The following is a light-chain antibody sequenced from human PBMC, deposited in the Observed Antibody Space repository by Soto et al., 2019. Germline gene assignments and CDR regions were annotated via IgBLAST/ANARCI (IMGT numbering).Light chain of an antibody. Sequence: EIVMTQSPATLSVSPGERVTLSCRASQSVSSNLAWYQQKPGQAPRLLIYDASKRAAGIPARFSGSGSGTEFTLTISSLQSEDFAVYYCQQYYTTPQTFGQGTKLEIK. V-gene: IGKV3-15*01. J-gene: IGKJ2*01. CDR1: QSVSSN. CDR2: DAS. CDR3: QQYYTTPQT.